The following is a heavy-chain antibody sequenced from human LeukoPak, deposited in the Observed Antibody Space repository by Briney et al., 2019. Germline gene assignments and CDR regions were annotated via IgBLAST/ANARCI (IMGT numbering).Heavy chain of an antibody. Sequence: GGSLRLSCAASGFTFGTYSMNWVRQAPGKGLEWVSSISRDSLYMTYADSVKGRFTISRDSAKDSLYLQLNSLRAEDTADYYCVRGKHCRAECYVNNARFDYWGQGALVTVSS. D-gene: IGHD2-21*01. CDR1: GFTFGTYS. CDR3: VRGKHCRAECYVNNARFDY. V-gene: IGHV3-21*01. CDR2: ISRDSLYM. J-gene: IGHJ4*02.